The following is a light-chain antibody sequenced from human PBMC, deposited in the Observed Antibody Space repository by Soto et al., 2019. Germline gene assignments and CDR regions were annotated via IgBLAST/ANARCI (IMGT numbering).Light chain of an antibody. CDR3: ASFTTSKSYV. V-gene: IGLV2-14*01. CDR2: DIT. Sequence: QSALTQPASVSGSPGQSITISCTGTSSDVGAYIFVSWYQQYPGKAPKLMIYDITNRPSGVSNRFSGPKAGNTASLTISGLQAEDEADYYCASFTTSKSYVFGPGTKVTVL. J-gene: IGLJ1*01. CDR1: SSDVGAYIF.